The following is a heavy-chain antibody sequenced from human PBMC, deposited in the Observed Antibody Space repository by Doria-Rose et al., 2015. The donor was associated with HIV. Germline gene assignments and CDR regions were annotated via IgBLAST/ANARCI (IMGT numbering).Heavy chain of an antibody. J-gene: IGHJ4*02. D-gene: IGHD2-21*02. CDR3: AKDRDSGGGGCYPDY. CDR1: GFTFSSYG. V-gene: IGHV3-30*02. CDR2: IRYDGSNK. Sequence: QVQLVQSGGGVVQPGGSLRLSCAASGFTFSSYGMHWVRQAPGKGLEWVAFIRYDGSNKYYADSVRGRFAISRDNSKNTLYLQMYSLRTEDTAVYYCAKDRDSGGGGCYPDYWGQGTLVTVSS.